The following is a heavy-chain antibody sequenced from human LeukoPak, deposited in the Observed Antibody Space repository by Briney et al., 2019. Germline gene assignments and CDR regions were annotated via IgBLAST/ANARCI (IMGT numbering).Heavy chain of an antibody. Sequence: SQTLSLTCVISGDNVSSNSAAWNWMRQSPSGGLEWLGRTYYRSKWFFDYAVSMKSRLTINSDTSQSHFSLQLRSVTPEDTAVYYCARGDYHNSGGGFDIWGQGTLVTVSS. J-gene: IGHJ3*02. V-gene: IGHV6-1*01. D-gene: IGHD3-22*01. CDR1: GDNVSSNSAA. CDR2: TYYRSKWFF. CDR3: ARGDYHNSGGGFDI.